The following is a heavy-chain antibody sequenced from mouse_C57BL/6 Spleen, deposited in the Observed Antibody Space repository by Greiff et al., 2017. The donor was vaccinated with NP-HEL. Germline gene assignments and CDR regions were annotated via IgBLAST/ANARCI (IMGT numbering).Heavy chain of an antibody. CDR2: IHPNSGST. CDR1: GYTFTSYW. V-gene: IGHV1-64*01. J-gene: IGHJ2*01. Sequence: VQLQQPGAELVKPGASVKLSCKASGYTFTSYWMHWVKQRPGQGLEWIGMIHPNSGSTNYNEKFKSKATLTVDKSSSTAYMQLSSLTSEDSAVYFCAREVGSNYYFDYWGQGTTLTVSS. D-gene: IGHD2-5*01. CDR3: AREVGSNYYFDY.